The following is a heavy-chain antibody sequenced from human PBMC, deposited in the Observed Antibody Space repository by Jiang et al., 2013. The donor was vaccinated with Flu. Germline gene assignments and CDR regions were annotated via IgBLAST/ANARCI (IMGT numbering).Heavy chain of an antibody. D-gene: IGHD3-22*01. Sequence: VQLVESGGGLVQPGGSLRLSCAASGFTFSSYAMSWVRQAPGKGLEWVSAISGSGGSTYYADSVKGRFTISRDNSKNTLYLQMNSLRAEDTAVYYCAKGSGDITMIVVVIFSSRAEYFQHWGQGTLVTVSS. CDR1: GFTFSSYA. CDR3: AKGSGDITMIVVVIFSSRAEYFQH. J-gene: IGHJ1*01. CDR2: ISGSGGST. V-gene: IGHV3-23*04.